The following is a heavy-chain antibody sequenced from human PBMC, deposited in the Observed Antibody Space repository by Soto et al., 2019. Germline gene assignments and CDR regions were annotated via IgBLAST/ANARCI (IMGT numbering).Heavy chain of an antibody. J-gene: IGHJ4*02. CDR2: ISSSSSYI. D-gene: IGHD3-22*01. V-gene: IGHV3-21*01. Sequence: VQLVESGGGLVKPGGSLRLSCAASGFTFSSYSMNWVRQAPGKVLEWVSSISSSSSYIYYADSVKGRFTISRDNAKNSLYLQMNSPRAADTAVYYCARLTSYDSSGYSCYWGQGNLVTVSS. CDR3: ARLTSYDSSGYSCY. CDR1: GFTFSSYS.